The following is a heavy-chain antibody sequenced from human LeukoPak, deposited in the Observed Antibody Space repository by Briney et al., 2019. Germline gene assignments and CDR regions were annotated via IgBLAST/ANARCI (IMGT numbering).Heavy chain of an antibody. CDR1: GGTFSSYA. CDR3: ARDQVDTAMAAFDY. V-gene: IGHV1-18*01. CDR2: ISAYNGNT. D-gene: IGHD5-18*01. J-gene: IGHJ4*02. Sequence: ASVKVSCTASGGTFSSYAISWVRQAPGQGLEWMGWISAYNGNTNYAQKLQGRVTMTTDTSTSTAYMELRSLRSDDTAVYYCARDQVDTAMAAFDYWGQGTLVTVSS.